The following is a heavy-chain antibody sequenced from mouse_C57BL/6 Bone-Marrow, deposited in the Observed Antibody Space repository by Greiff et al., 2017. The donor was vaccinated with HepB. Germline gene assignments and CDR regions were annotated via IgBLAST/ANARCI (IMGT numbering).Heavy chain of an antibody. CDR1: GYSITSDY. J-gene: IGHJ1*03. CDR3: ARSDYYGSSPYWYFDV. CDR2: ISYSGST. D-gene: IGHD1-1*01. Sequence: DVKLVESGPGLAKPSQTLSLTCSVTGYSITSDYWNWIRKFPGNKLEYMGYISYSGSTYYNPSLKSRISITRDTSKNQYYLQLNSVTTEDTATYYCARSDYYGSSPYWYFDVWGTGTTVTVSS. V-gene: IGHV3-8*01.